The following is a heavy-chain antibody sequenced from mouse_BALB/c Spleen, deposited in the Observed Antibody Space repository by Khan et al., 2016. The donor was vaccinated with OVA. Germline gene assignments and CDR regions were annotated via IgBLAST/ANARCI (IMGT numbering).Heavy chain of an antibody. J-gene: IGHJ3*01. CDR1: GDSITSGY. CDR3: ARSTYRYAFVY. V-gene: IGHV3-8*02. CDR2: IIYTGYT. D-gene: IGHD2-12*01. Sequence: EVQLQESGPSLVKPSQTLSLTCSVTGDSITSGYWNWIRKFPENKLEYMGYIIYTGYTYYNPSLQSRISITRHTSKNQYYLQLNSVTEEDTATYYCARSTYRYAFVYWGQGTLVTVSA.